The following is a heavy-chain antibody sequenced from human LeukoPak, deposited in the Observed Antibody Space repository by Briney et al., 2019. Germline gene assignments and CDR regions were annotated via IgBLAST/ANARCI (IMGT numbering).Heavy chain of an antibody. D-gene: IGHD3-10*01. V-gene: IGHV3-48*03. Sequence: GGSLRLSCAASGFTFSSHEMNWVRQAPGKGLEWVSYISNSGGDIYYADSVKGRFTISRDNAKNSLYLLMNSLRAEDTAVYYCARAYGSGSYYGYWGQGTLVTVSS. CDR2: ISNSGGDI. J-gene: IGHJ4*02. CDR1: GFTFSSHE. CDR3: ARAYGSGSYYGY.